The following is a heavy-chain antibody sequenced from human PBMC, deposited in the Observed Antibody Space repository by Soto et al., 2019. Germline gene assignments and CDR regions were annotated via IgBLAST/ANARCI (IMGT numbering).Heavy chain of an antibody. J-gene: IGHJ4*02. D-gene: IGHD5-18*01. V-gene: IGHV3-30*18. CDR3: AKDRGYSYGYQLDY. CDR2: ISYDGSNK. Sequence: GGSLRLSCAASGFTFSSYGMHWVRQAPGKGLEWVAVISYDGSNKYYADSVKGRFTISRDNSKNTLYLQMNSLGAEDTAVYYCAKDRGYSYGYQLDYWGQGTLVTVSS. CDR1: GFTFSSYG.